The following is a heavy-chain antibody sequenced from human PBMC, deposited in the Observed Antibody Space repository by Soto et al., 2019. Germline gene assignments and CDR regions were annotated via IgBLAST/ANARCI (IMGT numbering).Heavy chain of an antibody. D-gene: IGHD6-13*01. CDR1: GYTFTSYG. CDR2: ISAYNGNT. V-gene: IGHV1-18*01. Sequence: ASVKVSCKASGYTFTSYGISWVRQAPGQGLEWMGWISAYNGNTNYAQKLQGRVTMTTDTSTSTAYMELRSLRSDDTAVYYCARGGRYSSSWYNGQGFDYWGQGTLVTVSS. CDR3: ARGGRYSSSWYNGQGFDY. J-gene: IGHJ4*02.